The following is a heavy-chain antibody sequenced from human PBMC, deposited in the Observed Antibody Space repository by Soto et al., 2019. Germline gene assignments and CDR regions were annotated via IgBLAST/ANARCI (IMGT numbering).Heavy chain of an antibody. CDR2: AYYRSQWYY. V-gene: IGHV6-1*01. Sequence: SQTLSLTCAISGDSVSSNSAAWNWIRQSPSRSLEWLGRAYYRSQWYYDSAVSVRSRITVIPDTSKNQFSLQLNSVTPEDTAVYYCARHPYGDYGAELVNMDVWGKGTTVTVSS. J-gene: IGHJ6*03. D-gene: IGHD4-17*01. CDR1: GDSVSSNSAA. CDR3: ARHPYGDYGAELVNMDV.